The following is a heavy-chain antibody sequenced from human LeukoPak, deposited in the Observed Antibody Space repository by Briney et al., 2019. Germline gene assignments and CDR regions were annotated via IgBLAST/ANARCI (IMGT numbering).Heavy chain of an antibody. D-gene: IGHD2-2*02. J-gene: IGHJ4*02. CDR1: GGSINSYC. Sequence: PSETLSLTCTVSGGSINSYCWSWIRQPPGKGLEWIGYIYYSGTTNYNPPLKSRVTISVDTSKNQFSLKLSSVTAADTAVYYCARHDTREYYFDYWGRGTLVTVSS. V-gene: IGHV4-59*08. CDR2: IYYSGTT. CDR3: ARHDTREYYFDY.